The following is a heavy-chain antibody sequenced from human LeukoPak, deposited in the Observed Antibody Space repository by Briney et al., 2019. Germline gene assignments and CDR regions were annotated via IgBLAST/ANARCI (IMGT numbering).Heavy chain of an antibody. V-gene: IGHV1-24*01. CDR1: GYILTELS. Sequence: GASVNVSCKVSGYILTELSMHWVRQAPGKGREWMGGFDPEDGETIYAQRFQGRVTMTEDTSTDTASMELSSLISEDTAVYYCTTGYGYSGYDRDDAFDIWGQGTMVTVSS. J-gene: IGHJ3*02. D-gene: IGHD5-12*01. CDR2: FDPEDGET. CDR3: TTGYGYSGYDRDDAFDI.